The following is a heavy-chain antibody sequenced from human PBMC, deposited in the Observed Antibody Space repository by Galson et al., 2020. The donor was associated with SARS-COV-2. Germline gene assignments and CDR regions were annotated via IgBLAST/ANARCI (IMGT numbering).Heavy chain of an antibody. J-gene: IGHJ4*02. CDR1: GFTFSSYG. D-gene: IGHD3-10*01. CDR2: ISSNGGST. Sequence: GESLKISCAASGFTFSSYGMHWVRQAPGKGLEYVSAISSNGGSTYYADSVKGRFTISRDNSKNTLYLQMSSLRAEDTAVYYCALVLLWFGELSDWGQGTLVTVSA. V-gene: IGHV3-64D*06. CDR3: ALVLLWFGELSD.